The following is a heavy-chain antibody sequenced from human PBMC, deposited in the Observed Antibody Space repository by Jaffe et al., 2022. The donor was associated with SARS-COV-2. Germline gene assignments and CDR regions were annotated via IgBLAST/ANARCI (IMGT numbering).Heavy chain of an antibody. CDR2: IFSNDEK. J-gene: IGHJ6*02. V-gene: IGHV2-26*01. CDR3: ARIERRYDFWILPPGGGEFQMDV. Sequence: QVTLKESGPVLVKPTETLTLTCTVSGFSLSNARMGVSWIRQPPGKALEWLAHIFSNDEKSYSTSLKSRLTISKDTSKSQVVLTMTNMDPVDTATYYCARIERRYDFWILPPGGGEFQMDVWGQGTTVTVSS. D-gene: IGHD3-3*01. CDR1: GFSLSNARMG.